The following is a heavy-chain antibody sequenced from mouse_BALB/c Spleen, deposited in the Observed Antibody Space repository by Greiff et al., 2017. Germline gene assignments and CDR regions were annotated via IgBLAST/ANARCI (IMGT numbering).Heavy chain of an antibody. D-gene: IGHD2-14*01. CDR1: GYSITSDYA. Sequence: EVKLLESGPGLVKPSQSLSLTCTVTGYSITSDYAWNWIRQFPGNKLEWMGYISYSGSTSYNPSLKSRISITRDTSKNQFFLQLNSVTTEDTATYYCARWGYDGRFDYWGQGTTLTVSS. CDR3: ARWGYDGRFDY. J-gene: IGHJ2*01. V-gene: IGHV3-2*02. CDR2: ISYSGST.